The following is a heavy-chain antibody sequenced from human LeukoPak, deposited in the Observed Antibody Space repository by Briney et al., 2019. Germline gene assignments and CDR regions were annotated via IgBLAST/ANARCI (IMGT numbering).Heavy chain of an antibody. J-gene: IGHJ4*02. CDR2: INPNSGDT. V-gene: IGHV1-2*02. CDR1: GYTFTGYY. CDR3: ARVYSIRSFDY. D-gene: IGHD2-15*01. Sequence: ASVKVSCQASGYTFTGYYMHWVRQAPGRGLEWMGWINPNSGDTNYAQKFQGRVTMTRDTSINTAYMELTRLTSDDTAVYYCARVYSIRSFDYWGQGTLVTVSS.